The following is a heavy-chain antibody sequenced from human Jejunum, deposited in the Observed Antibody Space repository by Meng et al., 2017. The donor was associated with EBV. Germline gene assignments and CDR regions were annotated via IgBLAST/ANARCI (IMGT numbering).Heavy chain of an antibody. CDR2: ISPNGSSYYNPSSGST. D-gene: IGHD3-10*01. Sequence: LRVHGTVLMKPPETLSLPCTGAGDSVITSYFWSWIRQPAGKGLEWIATISPNGSSYYNPSSGSTYYNPSLTSRVTISTDTSKNQFSLKLTSVTAADTAVYYCARPSGSKGCFDPWGQGTLVTVSS. V-gene: IGHV4-38-2*02. J-gene: IGHJ5*02. CDR1: GDSVITSYF. CDR3: ARPSGSKGCFDP.